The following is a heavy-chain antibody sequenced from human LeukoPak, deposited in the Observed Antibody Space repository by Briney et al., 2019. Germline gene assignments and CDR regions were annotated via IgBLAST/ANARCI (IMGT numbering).Heavy chain of an antibody. CDR3: TTVDYGDLTPAASSDY. D-gene: IGHD4-17*01. CDR1: GFSLSKVW. Sequence: GVLRLSCTASGFSLSKVWMSWVRQAPGKGLEWVGHIKTKTDGGTTEYAAPVRGRFTISRDDSGDTLYLQMNSLKIEDTAVYYCTTVDYGDLTPAASSDYWGQGTLVTVSS. CDR2: IKTKTDGGTT. J-gene: IGHJ4*02. V-gene: IGHV3-15*01.